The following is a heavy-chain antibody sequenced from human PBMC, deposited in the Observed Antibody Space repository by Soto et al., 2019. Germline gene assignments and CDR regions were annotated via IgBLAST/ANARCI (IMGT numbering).Heavy chain of an antibody. CDR1: GGSISSSSYY. Sequence: NPSETLSLTCTVSGGSISSSSYYWGWIRQPPGKGLEWIGSIYYSGSTYYNPSLKSRVTISVDTSKNQFSLKLSSVTAADTAVYYCARHRGIHFNWFDPWGQGTLVTVSS. CDR3: ARHRGIHFNWFDP. V-gene: IGHV4-39*01. J-gene: IGHJ5*02. CDR2: IYYSGST. D-gene: IGHD3-10*01.